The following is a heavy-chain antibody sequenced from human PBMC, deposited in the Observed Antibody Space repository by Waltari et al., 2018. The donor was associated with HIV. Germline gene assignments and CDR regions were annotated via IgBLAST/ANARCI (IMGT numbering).Heavy chain of an antibody. V-gene: IGHV1-8*01. CDR3: ARVCSSTSCYPPSARRVLGRRQIYYYGMDV. Sequence: SGYTFTSYDINWVRQATGQGLEWMGWMNPNSGNTGYAQKFQGRVTMTRNTSISTAYMELSSLRSEDTAVYYCARVCSSTSCYPPSARRVLGRRQIYYYGMDVWGQGTTVTVSS. D-gene: IGHD2-2*01. CDR1: GYTFTSYD. J-gene: IGHJ6*02. CDR2: MNPNSGNT.